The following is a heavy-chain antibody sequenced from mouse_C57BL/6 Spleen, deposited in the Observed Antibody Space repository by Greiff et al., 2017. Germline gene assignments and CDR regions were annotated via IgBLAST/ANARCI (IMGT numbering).Heavy chain of an antibody. CDR2: IDPENGDT. Sequence: EWGGERGRTGGEGKGEGREGGGKRKDEERKGVKERPEQGLEWIGWIDPENGDTEYASKFQGKATITADTSSNTAYLQLSSLTSEDTAVYYCTTVIWGQGTTLTVSS. CDR1: GGKRKDEE. J-gene: IGHJ2*01. V-gene: IGHV14-4*01. CDR3: TTVI.